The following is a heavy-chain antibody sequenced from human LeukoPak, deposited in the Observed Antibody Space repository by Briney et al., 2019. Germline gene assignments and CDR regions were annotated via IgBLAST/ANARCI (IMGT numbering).Heavy chain of an antibody. CDR1: GFPFSSYS. CDR2: ISSSSNYI. CDR3: ASQYGDRTDY. J-gene: IGHJ4*02. Sequence: GGPLRLSCAASGFPFSSYSMNWVRQAPGKGLEWVSSISSSSNYICYAASVKGRFTISRDNAKNSLYLQMNSLRAEDTAVYYCASQYGDRTDYWGQGTLVTVSS. D-gene: IGHD4-17*01. V-gene: IGHV3-21*01.